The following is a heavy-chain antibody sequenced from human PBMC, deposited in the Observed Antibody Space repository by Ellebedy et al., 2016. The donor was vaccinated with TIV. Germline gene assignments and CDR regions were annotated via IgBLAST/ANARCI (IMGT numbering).Heavy chain of an antibody. V-gene: IGHV4-30-4*01. CDR2: IYYSGST. CDR3: ARHELELHWFDP. J-gene: IGHJ5*02. CDR1: GGSISSGDYY. Sequence: MPSETLSLTCTVSGGSISSGDYYWSWIRQPPGKGLEWIGYIYYSGSTYYNPSLKSRVTISADTSKNQFSLKLNSVTAADTAVYYCARHELELHWFDPWGQGTLVTVSS. D-gene: IGHD1-7*01.